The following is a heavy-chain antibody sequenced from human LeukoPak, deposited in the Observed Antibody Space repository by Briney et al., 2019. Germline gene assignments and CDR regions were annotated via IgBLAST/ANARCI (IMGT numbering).Heavy chain of an antibody. J-gene: IGHJ4*02. CDR2: IYYSGST. D-gene: IGHD2-15*01. CDR3: ARTYCSGGSCYFVYFDY. V-gene: IGHV4-59*08. Sequence: PSETLSLTCTVSGGSISSYYWSWIRQPPGKGLEWIGYIYYSGSTNYNPSLKSRVTMSVDTSKNQSSLKLSSVTAADTAVYYCARTYCSGGSCYFVYFDYWGQGTLVTVSS. CDR1: GGSISSYY.